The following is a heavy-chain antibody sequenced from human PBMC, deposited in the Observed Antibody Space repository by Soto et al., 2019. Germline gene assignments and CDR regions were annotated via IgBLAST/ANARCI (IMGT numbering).Heavy chain of an antibody. CDR1: GFTFSDYA. CDR3: GAGNWFDP. Sequence: EVQLLESGGGLVQPGGSLRLSCAASGFTFSDYAMSWVRQSPGKGLEWVSGISNSGASTYYADSVKGRFTISRDNSKKTVYLQMNSLRAEDTALYYCGAGNWFDPWGQGTLVTVSS. CDR2: ISNSGAST. D-gene: IGHD6-19*01. V-gene: IGHV3-23*01. J-gene: IGHJ5*02.